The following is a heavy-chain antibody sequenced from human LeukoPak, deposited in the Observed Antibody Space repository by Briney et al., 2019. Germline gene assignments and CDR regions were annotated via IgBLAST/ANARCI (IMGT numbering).Heavy chain of an antibody. D-gene: IGHD2-2*01. CDR2: ISWNSGSI. J-gene: IGHJ3*02. Sequence: GGSLRLSCAASGFTFDDYAMHWVRQAPGKGLEWVSGISWNSGSIGYADSVKGRFTISRDNAKNSLYLQMNSLRAEDAALYYCAKEGGGVPAAILVRDAFDIWGQGTMVTVSS. V-gene: IGHV3-9*01. CDR3: AKEGGGVPAAILVRDAFDI. CDR1: GFTFDDYA.